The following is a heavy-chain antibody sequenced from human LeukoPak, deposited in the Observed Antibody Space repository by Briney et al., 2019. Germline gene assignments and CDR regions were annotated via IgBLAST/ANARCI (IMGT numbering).Heavy chain of an antibody. CDR2: ISNNGGST. J-gene: IGHJ3*02. V-gene: IGHV3-64*04. CDR1: GFTFSGYA. CDR3: ARDNRKRRGAFDI. D-gene: IGHD1-14*01. Sequence: PGGSLRLSCSASGFTFSGYAMLWVRQAPGKGLECVSAISNNGGSTYYADSVKGRFTISRDNAKNSLYLQMNSLRAEDTAVYYCARDNRKRRGAFDIWGQGTMVTVSS.